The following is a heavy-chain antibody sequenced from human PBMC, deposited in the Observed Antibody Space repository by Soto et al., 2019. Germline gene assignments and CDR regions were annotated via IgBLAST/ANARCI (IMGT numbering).Heavy chain of an antibody. J-gene: IGHJ6*02. CDR3: ERLAPRAAADGMDV. V-gene: IGHV4-34*01. D-gene: IGHD6-13*01. Sequence: AVYGGSFSGYYWSWIRQPPGKGLEWIGEINHSGSTNYNPSLKSRGTISVETSKNQFSLKLSSVTAADRAVYYCERLAPRAAADGMDVWGQGTTVTVSS. CDR2: INHSGST. CDR1: GGSFSGYY.